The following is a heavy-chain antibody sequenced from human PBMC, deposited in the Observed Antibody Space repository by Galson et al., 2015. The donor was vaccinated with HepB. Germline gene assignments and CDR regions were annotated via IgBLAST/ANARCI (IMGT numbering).Heavy chain of an antibody. D-gene: IGHD5-24*01. Sequence: SLRLSCAASGFTFSSYGMHWVRQAPGKGLEWVAVIWYDGSNKYYADSVKGRFTISRDNSKNTLYLQMNSLRAEDTAVYYCAREGWLHKPIAFNIWGQGTMVTVSS. J-gene: IGHJ3*02. CDR3: AREGWLHKPIAFNI. CDR2: IWYDGSNK. V-gene: IGHV3-33*01. CDR1: GFTFSSYG.